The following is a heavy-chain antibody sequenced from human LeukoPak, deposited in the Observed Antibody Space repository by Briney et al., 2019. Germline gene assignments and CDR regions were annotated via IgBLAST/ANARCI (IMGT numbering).Heavy chain of an antibody. CDR2: IFHSGST. Sequence: PSETLSLTCTVSGGSISSSNYYWAWIRQPPGKGLEWIATIFHSGSTYFNPSLQSRVTISLDTSKNQFSLKLSSVTAADTALYYCARGDVYSSASDYWGQGTLVTVSS. CDR1: GGSISSSNYY. D-gene: IGHD6-19*01. J-gene: IGHJ4*02. V-gene: IGHV4-39*07. CDR3: ARGDVYSSASDY.